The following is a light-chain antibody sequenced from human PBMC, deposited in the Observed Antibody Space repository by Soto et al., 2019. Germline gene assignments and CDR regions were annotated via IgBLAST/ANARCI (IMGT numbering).Light chain of an antibody. CDR2: SNN. CDR3: ASWDDSLIGVV. CDR1: NSNIGDNT. J-gene: IGLJ2*01. Sequence: QSVLTQPPSASGTPGQRVTISCSGSNSNIGDNTVNWYQQLPGTAPKLLIYSNNQRPSGVPDRFSASKSDTSASLAIGALQSEDEALYFCASWDDSLIGVVFGGGTQLTVL. V-gene: IGLV1-44*01.